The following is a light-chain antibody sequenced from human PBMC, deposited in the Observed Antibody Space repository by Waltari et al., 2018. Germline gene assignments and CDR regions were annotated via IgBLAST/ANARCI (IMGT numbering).Light chain of an antibody. CDR3: MQALQNPWT. CDR1: QSLLHSNGYNY. J-gene: IGKJ1*01. CDR2: LGS. Sequence: DIVMTQSPLSLPVTPGEPASISCRSIQSLLHSNGYNYLDWYLQKPGQSPQLLIYLGSNRASGVPDRFSGSGSGTDFTLRISRVEAEDVGVYYCMQALQNPWTFGQGTKVEIK. V-gene: IGKV2-28*01.